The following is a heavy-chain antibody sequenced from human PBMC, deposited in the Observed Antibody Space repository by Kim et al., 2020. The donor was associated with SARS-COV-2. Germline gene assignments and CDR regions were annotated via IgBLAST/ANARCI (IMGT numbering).Heavy chain of an antibody. CDR1: GFTFSDYV. D-gene: IGHD1-1*01. V-gene: IGHV3-30*04. CDR3: ARFRYNWHDYYYAMDV. CDR2: ISYDERNK. Sequence: GGSLRLSCAASGFTFSDYVMHRVRQAPGKGRGGVAIISYDERNKYYIDSVKGRFTISRDNSMNTLYLQMNSLRPEDTAVYYCARFRYNWHDYYYAMDVWGQGTTVTVSS. J-gene: IGHJ6*02.